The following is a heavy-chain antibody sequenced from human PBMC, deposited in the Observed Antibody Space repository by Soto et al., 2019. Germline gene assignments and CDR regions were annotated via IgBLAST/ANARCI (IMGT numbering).Heavy chain of an antibody. CDR1: GGSISSTYW. CDR3: AREKGLPYYYYDLDV. J-gene: IGHJ6*02. Sequence: SETLSLTCGVSGGSISSTYWWTWVRQPPGKGLQWIGEIYHSGGTNYNPSLESRVTISVDKSKNQFSLTVTSVTAADTAVYYCAREKGLPYYYYDLDVWGQGTTVTVSS. V-gene: IGHV4-4*02. CDR2: IYHSGGT.